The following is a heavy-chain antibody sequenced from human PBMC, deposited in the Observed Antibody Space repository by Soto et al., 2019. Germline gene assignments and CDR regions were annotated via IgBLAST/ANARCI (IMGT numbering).Heavy chain of an antibody. J-gene: IGHJ4*02. V-gene: IGHV3-9*01. D-gene: IGHD3-10*01. CDR1: GFRFEQYV. CDR2: VSPTGDTV. CDR3: LKDAPNGSIDD. Sequence: VQVVASGGGLVQPGRSLRLSCAVSGFRFEQYVMHWVRQAPGKGLECVSTVSPTGDTVAYADSGEGRFTVSRDNAKNSLYLQMNSLKGDDTAVYYCLKDAPNGSIDDWGQGTLVTVSS.